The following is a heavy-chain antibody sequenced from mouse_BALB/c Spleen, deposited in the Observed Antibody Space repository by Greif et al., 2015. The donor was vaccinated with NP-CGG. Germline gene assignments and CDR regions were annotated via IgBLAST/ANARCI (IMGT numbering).Heavy chain of an antibody. V-gene: IGHV1S130*01. D-gene: IGHD2-1*01. Sequence: VQLQQSGSVLVRPGASVKLSCKASGYTFTGSWMHWAKQRPGQGLEWIGEIHPNSGNTNYNEKFKGKATLTVDTSSSTAYVNLSSLTSEDSAVYYCARYGNYGAWFAYWGQGTLVTVSA. J-gene: IGHJ3*01. CDR2: IHPNSGNT. CDR3: ARYGNYGAWFAY. CDR1: GYTFTGSW.